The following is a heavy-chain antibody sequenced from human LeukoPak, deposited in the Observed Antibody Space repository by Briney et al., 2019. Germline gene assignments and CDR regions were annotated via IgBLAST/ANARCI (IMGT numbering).Heavy chain of an antibody. CDR3: ARDGQWLPHDAFDI. D-gene: IGHD6-19*01. CDR2: INTNTGNP. Sequence: ASVKVSCKASGYTFTSYAMNWVRQAPGQGLEWMGWINTNTGNPTYAQGFTGRFVFSLDTSVSTAYLQISSLKAEDTAVYYCARDGQWLPHDAFDIWGQGTMVTASS. CDR1: GYTFTSYA. J-gene: IGHJ3*02. V-gene: IGHV7-4-1*02.